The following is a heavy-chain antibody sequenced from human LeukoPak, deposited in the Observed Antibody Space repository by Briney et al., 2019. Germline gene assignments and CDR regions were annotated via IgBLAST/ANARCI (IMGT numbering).Heavy chain of an antibody. CDR2: IYPGDSDT. Sequence: GESLQISCKGSGYRFTSYWIAWVRQMPGEGLEWMGMIYPGDSDTRYSPSFQGQVTISGDKSITTAYLQWSSLKASDTAMYYCARRGYGYSQPDYWGQGTLVTVSS. V-gene: IGHV5-51*01. D-gene: IGHD5-18*01. CDR3: ARRGYGYSQPDY. J-gene: IGHJ4*02. CDR1: GYRFTSYW.